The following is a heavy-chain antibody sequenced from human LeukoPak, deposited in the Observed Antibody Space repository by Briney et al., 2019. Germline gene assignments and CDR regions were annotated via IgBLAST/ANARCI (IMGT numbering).Heavy chain of an antibody. CDR1: GFTFSSYS. Sequence: GGSLRPSCAASGFTFSSYSMNWVRQAPGKGLEWVSSISSSSSYIYYADSVKGRFTISRDNAKNSLYLQMNSLRAEDTAVYYCARDVGGEYQLLGYYYYGMDVWGQGTTVTVSS. D-gene: IGHD2-2*01. CDR2: ISSSSSYI. CDR3: ARDVGGEYQLLGYYYYGMDV. V-gene: IGHV3-21*01. J-gene: IGHJ6*02.